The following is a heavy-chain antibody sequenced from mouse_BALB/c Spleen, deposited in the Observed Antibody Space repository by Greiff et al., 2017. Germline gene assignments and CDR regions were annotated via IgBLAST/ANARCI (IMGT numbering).Heavy chain of an antibody. Sequence: VQLQQSAAELARPGASVKMSCTASGYTFTSYTMHWVKQRPGQGLEWIGYINPSSGYTEYNQKFKDKTTMTADKSSSTAYMQLSSLTSEDSAVYYCARRGYYGSNPFAYWGQGTLVTVSA. J-gene: IGHJ3*01. D-gene: IGHD1-1*01. CDR2: INPSSGYT. V-gene: IGHV1-4*02. CDR1: GYTFTSYT. CDR3: ARRGYYGSNPFAY.